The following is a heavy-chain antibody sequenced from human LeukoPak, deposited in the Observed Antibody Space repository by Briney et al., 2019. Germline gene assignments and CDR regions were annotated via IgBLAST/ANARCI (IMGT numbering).Heavy chain of an antibody. D-gene: IGHD6-13*01. Sequence: KPGGSLRLSCAASGFTFSSYAMNWVRPAPGKGLEWVSSISSSSSCIYYADSVKGRFTISRDSAKNSLYLQMNSLRAEDTAVYYCARGHSSSWYNWGQGTLVTVSS. CDR1: GFTFSSYA. CDR2: ISSSSSCI. J-gene: IGHJ4*02. CDR3: ARGHSSSWYN. V-gene: IGHV3-21*01.